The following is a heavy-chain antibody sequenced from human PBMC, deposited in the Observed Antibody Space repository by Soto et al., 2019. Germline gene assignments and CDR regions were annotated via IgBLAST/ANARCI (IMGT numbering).Heavy chain of an antibody. J-gene: IGHJ4*02. V-gene: IGHV4-34*01. CDR2: INHSGST. CDR1: GGSFSGYY. CDR3: ARGLTPPGRYFDY. D-gene: IGHD3-16*01. Sequence: SETLSLTCAVYGGSFSGYYWSWIRQPPGKGLEWIGEINHSGSTNYNPSLKSRVTISVDTSKNQFSLKLSSVTAADTAVYYCARGLTPPGRYFDYWGQGTLVTVSS.